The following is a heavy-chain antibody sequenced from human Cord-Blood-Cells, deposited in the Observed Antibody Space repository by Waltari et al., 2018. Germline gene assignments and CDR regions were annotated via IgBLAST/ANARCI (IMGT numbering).Heavy chain of an antibody. CDR2: IYHSGST. V-gene: IGHV4-30-2*01. J-gene: IGHJ2*01. CDR3: ARRPGYCSSTSCYWYFDL. D-gene: IGHD2-2*01. CDR1: GGSISSGGYS. Sequence: QLQLQESGSGLVKPSQTLSLTCAVSGGSISSGGYSWSWIRQPPGKGLEWIGYIYHSGSTYYNPSLKSRVTISVDRSKNQFSLKLSSVTAADTAVYYCARRPGYCSSTSCYWYFDLWGRGTLVTVSS.